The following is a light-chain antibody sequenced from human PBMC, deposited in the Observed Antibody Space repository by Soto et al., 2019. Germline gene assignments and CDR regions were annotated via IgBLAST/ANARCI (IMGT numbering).Light chain of an antibody. Sequence: QSVLTQPPSASGTPGQRVTISCSGSSSNIGSNSVIWYQQLPGTAPKLLIYSNNQRPSGVPDRFSGSKSGTSASLAISGLQSEDAADLYCAAWYDSLYAYVFGTGTKLTVL. V-gene: IGLV1-44*01. CDR1: SSNIGSNS. CDR2: SNN. J-gene: IGLJ1*01. CDR3: AAWYDSLYAYV.